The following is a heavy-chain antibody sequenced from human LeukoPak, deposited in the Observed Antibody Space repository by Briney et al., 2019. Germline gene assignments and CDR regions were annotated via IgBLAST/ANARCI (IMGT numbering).Heavy chain of an antibody. Sequence: SETLSLTCTVSGGSISNGDHYWSWIRQPPGKGLEWIGEINHSGSTNYNPSLKSRVTISVDTSKNQFSLKLSSVTAADTAVYYCARRARATIPTPYYFDYWGQGTLVTVSS. D-gene: IGHD5-12*01. CDR3: ARRARATIPTPYYFDY. V-gene: IGHV4-34*01. CDR1: GGSISNGDHY. CDR2: INHSGST. J-gene: IGHJ4*02.